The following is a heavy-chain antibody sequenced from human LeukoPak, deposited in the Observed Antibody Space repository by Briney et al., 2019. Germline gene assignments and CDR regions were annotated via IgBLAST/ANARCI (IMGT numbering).Heavy chain of an antibody. CDR2: ISYDGSNK. D-gene: IGHD2-21*02. V-gene: IGHV3-30-3*01. J-gene: IGHJ5*02. Sequence: GGSLRLSCAASGFTFSSYAMYWVRQAPGKGLEWVAVISYDGSNKYYADSVKGRFTISRDNSKNTLYLQMNSLRAEDTAVYYCARDPNLGIVVVTAITTGWFDPWGQGTLVTVSS. CDR3: ARDPNLGIVVVTAITTGWFDP. CDR1: GFTFSSYA.